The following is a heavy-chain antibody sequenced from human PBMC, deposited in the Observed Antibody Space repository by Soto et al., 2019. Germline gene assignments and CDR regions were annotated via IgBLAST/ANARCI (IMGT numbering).Heavy chain of an antibody. D-gene: IGHD2-8*01. V-gene: IGHV3-30*18. Sequence: QVQLVESGGGVVQPGRSLRLSCAASGFTLSDYAIHWVRQAPGKGLEWVAVISDDASDKYYGASVKGRFTISRDSSKNTLYLQMNNLRPEDTAVYYCAKVREDLVLLVALDFWGQGTLVTVSS. CDR1: GFTLSDYA. CDR3: AKVREDLVLLVALDF. CDR2: ISDDASDK. J-gene: IGHJ4*02.